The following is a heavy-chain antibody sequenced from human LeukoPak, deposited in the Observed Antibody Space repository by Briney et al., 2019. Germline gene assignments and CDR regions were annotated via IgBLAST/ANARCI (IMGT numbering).Heavy chain of an antibody. Sequence: GGSLRLSCAASGFTFSSHWMHWVRHAPGKGLVWVSGISTDGSRPRYADSVNGRFTISRDNAKNSLYLQMNSLRAEDTAVYFCVRDGQGSTPLDYWGQGTLVTVSS. J-gene: IGHJ4*02. D-gene: IGHD2-15*01. V-gene: IGHV3-74*01. CDR1: GFTFSSHW. CDR3: VRDGQGSTPLDY. CDR2: ISTDGSRP.